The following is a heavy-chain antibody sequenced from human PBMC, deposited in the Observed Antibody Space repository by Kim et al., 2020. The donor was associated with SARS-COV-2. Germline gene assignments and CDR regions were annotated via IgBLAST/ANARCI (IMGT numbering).Heavy chain of an antibody. J-gene: IGHJ4*02. CDR1: GGSISSSNKY. CDR3: TYGSSWYGTDF. V-gene: IGHV4-39*07. Sequence: SETLSLTCSVSGGSISSSNKYWGWIRQPPGKGLEWIGTIHYSGSTYCNPSLKNRVTLSVDTSNNQFSLKLSSVTAAATALYFCTYGSSWYGTDFWGQGTL. CDR2: IHYSGST. D-gene: IGHD6-13*01.